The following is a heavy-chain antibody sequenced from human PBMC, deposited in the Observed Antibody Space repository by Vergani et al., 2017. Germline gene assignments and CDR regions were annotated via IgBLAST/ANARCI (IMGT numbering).Heavy chain of an antibody. CDR1: GFTFSSYG. J-gene: IGHJ4*02. CDR2: IWYDGSNK. D-gene: IGHD5-24*01. Sequence: QVQLVESGGGVVQPGRSLRLSCAASGFTFSSYGMHWVRQAPGKGLEWVVVIWYDGSNKYYADSVKGRFTISRDNSKNTLYLQMNSLRAEDTAVYYCARDQVGDGYNPGDYWGQGTLVTVSS. V-gene: IGHV3-33*01. CDR3: ARDQVGDGYNPGDY.